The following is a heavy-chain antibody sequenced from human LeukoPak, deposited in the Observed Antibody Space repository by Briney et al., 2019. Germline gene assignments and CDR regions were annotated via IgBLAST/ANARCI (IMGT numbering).Heavy chain of an antibody. CDR3: ARAVNYYGSGSYYSSNTDYFDY. CDR2: IYYSGST. Sequence: SETLSLTCTVSGGSISSSSYYWGWIRQPPGKGLEWIGSIYYSGSTYYNPSLKSRVTISVDTSKNQFSLKLSSVTAADTAVYYCARAVNYYGSGSYYSSNTDYFDYWGQGTLVTVSS. D-gene: IGHD3-10*01. V-gene: IGHV4-39*07. CDR1: GGSISSSSYY. J-gene: IGHJ4*02.